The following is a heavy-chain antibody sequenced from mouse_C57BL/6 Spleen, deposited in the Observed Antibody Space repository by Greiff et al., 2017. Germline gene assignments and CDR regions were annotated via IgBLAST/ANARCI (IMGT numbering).Heavy chain of an antibody. CDR2: IYPSDSET. D-gene: IGHD1-1*01. CDR1: GYTFTSYW. V-gene: IGHV1-61*01. J-gene: IGHJ2*01. Sequence: VQLQQPGAELVRPGSSVKLSCKASGYTFTSYWMDWVKQRPGQGLEWIGNIYPSDSETHYNQKFKDKATLTVDKSSSTAYMQLSSLTSEDSAVYYCARYYGSLFDYWGQGTTLTVSS. CDR3: ARYYGSLFDY.